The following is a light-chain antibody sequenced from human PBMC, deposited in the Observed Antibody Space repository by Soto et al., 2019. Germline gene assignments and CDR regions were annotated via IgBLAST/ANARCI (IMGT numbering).Light chain of an antibody. CDR3: QQYSSYPLT. CDR1: QSISGW. V-gene: IGKV1-5*01. CDR2: DAS. Sequence: DIQMTQSPSTLSASVGDRVTITCRASQSISGWLAWYQQRPGKAPKLLIYDASSLESGVPSTFSAGGSGTEFTLTISSLQPDDSATYYCQQYSSYPLTFGGGTKVQIK. J-gene: IGKJ4*01.